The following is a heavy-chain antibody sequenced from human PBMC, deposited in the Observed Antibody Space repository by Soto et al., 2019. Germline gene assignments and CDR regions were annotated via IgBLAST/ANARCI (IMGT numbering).Heavy chain of an antibody. CDR3: ARYSGGPDAFDI. V-gene: IGHV1-69*02. CDR1: GGTFSSYT. CDR2: IIPILGIA. Sequence: QVQLVQSGAEVKKPGSSVKVSCKASGGTFSSYTISWVRQAPGQGLEWLGRIIPILGIANYAQKFQGRVTITADKSTSTAYMELSSLRSEDTAVYYCARYSGGPDAFDIWGQGTMVTVSS. D-gene: IGHD6-13*01. J-gene: IGHJ3*02.